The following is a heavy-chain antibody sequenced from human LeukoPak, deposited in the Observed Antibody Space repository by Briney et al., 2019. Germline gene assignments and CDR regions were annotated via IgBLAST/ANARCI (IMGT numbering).Heavy chain of an antibody. CDR2: ISSSASPI. Sequence: GGSLRLSCAASGFTFSSYSMNWVRQAPGKGLEWVSYISSSASPIYYADSVKGRFTISRDNAKNSLYLQMNSLRAEDTAVYYCASPSIQSSDYWGQGTLVTVSS. CDR1: GFTFSSYS. CDR3: ASPSIQSSDY. J-gene: IGHJ4*02. V-gene: IGHV3-48*04. D-gene: IGHD4-11*01.